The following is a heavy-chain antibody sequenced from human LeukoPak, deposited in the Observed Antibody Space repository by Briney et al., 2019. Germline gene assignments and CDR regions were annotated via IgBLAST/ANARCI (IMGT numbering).Heavy chain of an antibody. D-gene: IGHD7-27*01. CDR2: IYYSGST. CDR3: AGGRKTGDRLFDY. Sequence: PSETLSLTCTVSGGSISSYYWSWIRQPPGKGLEWIGYIYYSGSTNYNSSLKSRVTISVDTSKNQFSLKLSSVTAADTAVYYCAGGRKTGDRLFDYWGQGTLVTVSS. V-gene: IGHV4-59*01. J-gene: IGHJ4*02. CDR1: GGSISSYY.